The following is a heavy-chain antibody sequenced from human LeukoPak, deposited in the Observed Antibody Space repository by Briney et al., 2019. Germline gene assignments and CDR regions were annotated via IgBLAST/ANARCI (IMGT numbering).Heavy chain of an antibody. V-gene: IGHV1-2*02. CDR3: ARDQTPRIQLWLRYGMDV. D-gene: IGHD5-18*01. J-gene: IGHJ6*02. Sequence: ASVKVSCKASGYTFTGYYMHWVRQAPGQGLEWMGWINPNSGGTNYAQKFQGRVTMTRDTSISTAYMGLSRLRSDDTAVYYCARDQTPRIQLWLRYGMDVWGQGTTVTVSS. CDR2: INPNSGGT. CDR1: GYTFTGYY.